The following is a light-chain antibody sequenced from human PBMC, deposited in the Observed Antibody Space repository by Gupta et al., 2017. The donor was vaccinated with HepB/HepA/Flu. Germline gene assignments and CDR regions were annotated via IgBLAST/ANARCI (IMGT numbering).Light chain of an antibody. Sequence: SYVLTQPPSVSVAPGMTARITCGGNNIGGKSVQWYQQKAGQAPALVVEGDGDRPSGIPERFACSNSGNTANRTITRVEAGDEADDDCQVWDSSSEHVVFGGGTKLTVL. CDR3: QVWDSSSEHVV. CDR2: GDG. V-gene: IGLV3-21*03. J-gene: IGLJ2*01. CDR1: NIGGKS.